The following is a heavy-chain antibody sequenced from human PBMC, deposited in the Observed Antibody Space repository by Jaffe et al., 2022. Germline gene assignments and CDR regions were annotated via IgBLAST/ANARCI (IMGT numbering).Heavy chain of an antibody. CDR3: AKGSSSGWYRGLWYFDY. J-gene: IGHJ4*02. D-gene: IGHD6-19*01. CDR1: GFTFSSYG. V-gene: IGHV3-30*02. Sequence: QVQLVESGGGVVQPGGSLRLSCAASGFTFSSYGMHWVRQAPGKGLEWVAFIRYDGSNKYYADSVKGRFTISRDNSKNTLYLQMNSLRAEDTAVYYCAKGSSSGWYRGLWYFDYWGQGTLVTVSS. CDR2: IRYDGSNK.